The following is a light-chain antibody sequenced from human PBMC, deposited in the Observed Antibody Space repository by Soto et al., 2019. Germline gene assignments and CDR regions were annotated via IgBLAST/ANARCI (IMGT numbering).Light chain of an antibody. J-gene: IGLJ1*01. CDR2: DVD. CDR1: RSNLGAGYD. V-gene: IGLV2-11*01. Sequence: QSVLTQPPSVSGAPGQGVTISCTGTRSNLGAGYDVHWYQHHPGKAPKLMIYDVDKRPSGVPGRFSGSKSGNTASLTISGLQAEDEADYYCCSYAGSYPFVFGTGTKVTVL. CDR3: CSYAGSYPFV.